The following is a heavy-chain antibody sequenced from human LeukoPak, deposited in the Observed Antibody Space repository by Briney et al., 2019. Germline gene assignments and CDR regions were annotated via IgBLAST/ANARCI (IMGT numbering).Heavy chain of an antibody. CDR2: IYYSGST. V-gene: IGHV4-38-2*01. CDR1: GYSISSGYY. Sequence: SETLSLTCAVSGYSISSGYYWGWIRQPPGKGLEWIGSIYYSGSTYYNPSLKSRVTISVDTSKNQFSLKLSSVTAADTAVYYCARHRTYDSSGYYYFDAFDIWGQGTMVTVSS. J-gene: IGHJ3*02. D-gene: IGHD3-22*01. CDR3: ARHRTYDSSGYYYFDAFDI.